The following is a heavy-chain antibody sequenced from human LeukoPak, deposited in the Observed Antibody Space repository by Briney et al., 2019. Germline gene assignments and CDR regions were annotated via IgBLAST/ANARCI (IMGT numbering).Heavy chain of an antibody. CDR2: ISYTDYTE. D-gene: IGHD5-18*01. J-gene: IGHJ4*02. Sequence: PGGSLRLSCEDSGFTFRSYSMNWVRQAPGKGLEWVSYISYTDYTEHYADSVKGRFTISRDNAKNSLHLQMNSLRVEDTAVYYCARDPHSLDYWGRGTLVTVSS. CDR3: ARDPHSLDY. V-gene: IGHV3-48*01. CDR1: GFTFRSYS.